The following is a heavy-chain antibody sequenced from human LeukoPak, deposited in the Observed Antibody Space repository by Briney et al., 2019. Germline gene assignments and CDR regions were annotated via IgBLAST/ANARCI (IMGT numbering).Heavy chain of an antibody. CDR1: GFTFSSYA. J-gene: IGHJ4*02. D-gene: IGHD1-7*01. CDR2: ISYDGSNK. Sequence: GGSLRLSCAASGFTFSSYAMRWVRQAPGKGLEWVAVISYDGSNKYYADSVKGRLTISRDNSKNTLYLQMNSLRAEDTAVYYCARDQSSKATTPTRYWGQGTLVTVSS. CDR3: ARDQSSKATTPTRY. V-gene: IGHV3-30*04.